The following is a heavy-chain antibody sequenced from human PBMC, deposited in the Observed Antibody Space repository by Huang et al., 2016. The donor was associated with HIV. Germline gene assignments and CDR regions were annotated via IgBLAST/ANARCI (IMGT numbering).Heavy chain of an antibody. Sequence: QVHLQQWGAGLLKPSETLSLTCAVYGGSFNGYYWSWIRQPPGKGLEWIGEINHSRSTNYNPSRKSRVTVSVDTSKNQFSLKLRSVTAADTAVYYCARAGRGVISMVRGVINYFDYWGQGTLVTVSS. J-gene: IGHJ4*02. CDR3: ARAGRGVISMVRGVINYFDY. D-gene: IGHD3-10*01. CDR2: INHSRST. CDR1: GGSFNGYY. V-gene: IGHV4-34*01.